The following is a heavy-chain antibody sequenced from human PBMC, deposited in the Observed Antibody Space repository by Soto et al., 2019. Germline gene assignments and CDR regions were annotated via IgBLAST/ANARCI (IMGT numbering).Heavy chain of an antibody. Sequence: GGSLILSCAASGFSFGSYALSWVRQAPGKGLEWVSTISGSDGKTFYADSVKGRFSISRDTSQSTLYLQMNSLRADDTAMYYCARWSYLDYWGQGTRVTVSS. CDR3: ARWSYLDY. D-gene: IGHD3-3*01. V-gene: IGHV3-23*01. J-gene: IGHJ4*02. CDR2: ISGSDGKT. CDR1: GFSFGSYA.